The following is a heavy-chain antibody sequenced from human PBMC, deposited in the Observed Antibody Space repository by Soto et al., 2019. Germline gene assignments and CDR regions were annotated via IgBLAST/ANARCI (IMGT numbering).Heavy chain of an antibody. J-gene: IGHJ5*02. V-gene: IGHV4-59*01. CDR3: GRLYGSGSYYRWFDP. D-gene: IGHD3-10*01. CDR2: IYYSGST. CDR1: GGSISSYY. Sequence: PSETLSLTCTVSGGSISSYYWSWIRQPPGKGLEWIGYIYYSGSTNYNPSLKSRVTISVDTSKNQFSLKLSSVTAADTAVYYCGRLYGSGSYYRWFDPWGQGTLVTVSS.